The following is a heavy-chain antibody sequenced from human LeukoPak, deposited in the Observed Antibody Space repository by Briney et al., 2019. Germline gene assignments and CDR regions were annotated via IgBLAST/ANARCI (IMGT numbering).Heavy chain of an antibody. J-gene: IGHJ6*02. V-gene: IGHV3-13*01. Sequence: GGSLRLPCAASGFTFSSYDMHWVRQATGKGLEWVSAIGTAGDTYYPGSVKGRFTISRENAKNSLYLQMNSLRAGDTAVYYCARVGTYGANAGMDVWGQGTTVTVSS. D-gene: IGHD4-17*01. CDR2: IGTAGDT. CDR3: ARVGTYGANAGMDV. CDR1: GFTFSSYD.